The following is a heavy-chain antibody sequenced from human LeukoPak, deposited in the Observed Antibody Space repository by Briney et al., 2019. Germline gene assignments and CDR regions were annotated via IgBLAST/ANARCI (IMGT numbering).Heavy chain of an antibody. J-gene: IGHJ6*03. CDR3: ATWRYGRGGTCYGDYYIDV. D-gene: IGHD2-15*01. Sequence: SETLSLTCTVSAGSISSFYWSWIRQPPGRRLEWMGYIYHSGSTNYTPSLKRRVTISIDTSKNQFSLKEPSATAVHTRVYYCATWRYGRGGTCYGDYYIDVWGKGTTVSVSS. CDR1: AGSISSFY. V-gene: IGHV4-59*12. CDR2: IYHSGST.